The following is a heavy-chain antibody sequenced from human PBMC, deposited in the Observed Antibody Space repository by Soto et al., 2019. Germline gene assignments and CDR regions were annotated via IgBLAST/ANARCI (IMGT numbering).Heavy chain of an antibody. CDR1: GGTFSSYA. D-gene: IGHD3-22*01. J-gene: IGHJ3*02. CDR2: IIPIFGTA. V-gene: IGHV1-69*13. Sequence: SVKVSCKASGGTFSSYAISWVRQAPGQGLEWMGGIIPIFGTANYAQKFQGRVTITADESTSTAYMELSSLRSEDTAVYYCAGGYYYDSSGYYACAFDIWGQGTMVTVSS. CDR3: AGGYYYDSSGYYACAFDI.